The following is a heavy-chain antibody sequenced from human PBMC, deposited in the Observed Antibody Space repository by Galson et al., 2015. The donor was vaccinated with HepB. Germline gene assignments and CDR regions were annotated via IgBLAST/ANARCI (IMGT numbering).Heavy chain of an antibody. CDR3: ARNPAYTGWFDP. V-gene: IGHV1-8*01. D-gene: IGHD3-16*01. CDR1: GYIFNNYD. CDR2: MNPKSGDT. J-gene: IGHJ5*02. Sequence: SVKVSCKASGYIFNNYDINWVRQATGQGLEWVGWMNPKSGDTGYAQKFQGRVTMTRDTSISTAYMELSSLISEDTAVYYCARNPAYTGWFDPWGQGTLVTVSS.